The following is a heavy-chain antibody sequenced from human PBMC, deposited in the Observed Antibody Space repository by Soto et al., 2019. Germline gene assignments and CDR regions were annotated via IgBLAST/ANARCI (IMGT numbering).Heavy chain of an antibody. CDR2: ISDSGGDT. V-gene: IGHV3-23*01. Sequence: EVQLLESGGGLVQPGGSLRLSCAASGFIFSSYAMTWVRQAPGKGLEWVSGISDSGGDTYHADSVKGRFTISRDNSKNTLFLLMNSLRAEDTAVYYCAKVLGCSNTVCYSWVIDALDLWGQGTMVTVS. CDR1: GFIFSSYA. J-gene: IGHJ3*01. D-gene: IGHD2-21*01. CDR3: AKVLGCSNTVCYSWVIDALDL.